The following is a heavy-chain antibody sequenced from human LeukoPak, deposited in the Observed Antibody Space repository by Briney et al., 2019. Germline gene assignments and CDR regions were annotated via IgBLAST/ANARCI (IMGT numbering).Heavy chain of an antibody. Sequence: PSQTLSLTCTVSGGSISSGDYYWSWIRQPPGKGLDWIGYIYYSGSTYYNPSLKSRVTISVDTSKNQFSLKLSSVTAADTAVYYCARDRRGSGSYYPPARNWFDPWGQGTLVTVSS. CDR2: IYYSGST. D-gene: IGHD3-10*01. CDR3: ARDRRGSGSYYPPARNWFDP. J-gene: IGHJ5*02. V-gene: IGHV4-30-4*01. CDR1: GGSISSGDYY.